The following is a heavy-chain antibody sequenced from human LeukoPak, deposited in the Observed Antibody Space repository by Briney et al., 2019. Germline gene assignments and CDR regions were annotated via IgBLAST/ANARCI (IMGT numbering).Heavy chain of an antibody. Sequence: SDTLSLTCAVSAGSICNSYCSWARQPPGKGLEFIGYISTGGDINYSPSLRSRATMSTNPSNNQLSLTLTSVTTADTAVYFCVRGPGRGYDLEPWGQGSLVTVSS. V-gene: IGHV4-4*08. CDR1: AGSICNSY. D-gene: IGHD3-22*01. CDR2: ISTGGDI. J-gene: IGHJ5*02. CDR3: VRGPGRGYDLEP.